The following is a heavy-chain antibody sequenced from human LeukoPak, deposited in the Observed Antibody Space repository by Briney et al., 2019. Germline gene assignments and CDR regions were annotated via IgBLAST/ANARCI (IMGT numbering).Heavy chain of an antibody. CDR3: AKDRGKGSHRGFDI. CDR2: ISWNSGSI. V-gene: IGHV3-9*01. CDR1: GFTFDDYA. J-gene: IGHJ3*02. Sequence: PGGSLRLSCAASGFTFDDYAMHWVRQAPRKGLEWVSGISWNSGSIGYADSVKGRFTISRDNAKNSLYLQMNSLRAEDTALYYCAKDRGKGSHRGFDIWGQGTMVTVSS. D-gene: IGHD4-23*01.